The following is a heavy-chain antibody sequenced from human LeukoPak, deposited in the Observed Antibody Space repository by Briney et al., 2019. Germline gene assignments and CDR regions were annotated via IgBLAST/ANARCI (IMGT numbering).Heavy chain of an antibody. CDR2: INTKSGGT. CDR1: GYTFTGNY. D-gene: IGHD2-2*01. CDR3: ARATSWTDAGIDY. J-gene: IGHJ4*02. Sequence: GASVKVSCKTSGYTFTGNYMHWVRQAPGQGLEWLGWINTKSGGTKNAREFQGRVTMTRDTSISTAYMELSRLTSDDTAVYYCARATSWTDAGIDYWGQGSLVTVSS. V-gene: IGHV1-2*02.